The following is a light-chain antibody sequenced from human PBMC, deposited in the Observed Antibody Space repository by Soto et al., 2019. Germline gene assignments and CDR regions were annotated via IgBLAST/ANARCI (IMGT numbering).Light chain of an antibody. J-gene: IGLJ2*01. Sequence: QSVLTQPASVSGSPGQSLTISCTGSSNDVGGHNYVSWYRQYPGKPPKLMIFEVSNRPSGVSNRFSGSKSGNMASLTISGLHTDDEADYYCSSYTDNTTLLFGGGTKLTV. CDR1: SNDVGGHNY. V-gene: IGLV2-14*01. CDR3: SSYTDNTTLL. CDR2: EVS.